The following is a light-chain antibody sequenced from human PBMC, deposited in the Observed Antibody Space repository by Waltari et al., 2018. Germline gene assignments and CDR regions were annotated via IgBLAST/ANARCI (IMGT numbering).Light chain of an antibody. CDR1: GSAVGSYFL. CDR3: CSYAGTNTLL. V-gene: IGLV2-23*01. J-gene: IGLJ2*01. Sequence: QSPLTQPAAVSGSPGPSITIPCTGPGSAVGSYFLVSWYQQNPGKAPRLLIYAASRRPSGVSTRFSGSKSGNTASLTISGLQAEDEADYYCCSYAGTNTLLFGGGTKVTVL. CDR2: AAS.